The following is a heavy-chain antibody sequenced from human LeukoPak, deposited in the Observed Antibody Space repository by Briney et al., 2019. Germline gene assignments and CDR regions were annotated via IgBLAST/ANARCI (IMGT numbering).Heavy chain of an antibody. D-gene: IGHD3-9*01. CDR2: FDPEDGET. CDR1: GYTLTELS. V-gene: IGHV1-24*01. Sequence: EASVKVSCKVSGYTLTELSMDWVRQAPGKGLEWMGGFDPEDGETIYAQKFQGRVTMTEDTSTDTAYMELSSLRSEDTAVYYCATGRYYDKAFDIWGQGTMVTVSS. J-gene: IGHJ3*02. CDR3: ATGRYYDKAFDI.